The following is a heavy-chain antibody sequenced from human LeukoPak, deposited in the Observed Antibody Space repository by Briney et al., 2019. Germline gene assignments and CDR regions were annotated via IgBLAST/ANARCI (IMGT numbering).Heavy chain of an antibody. V-gene: IGHV1-46*01. CDR2: INPSGGST. Sequence: GASVKVSCKASGYTFTSYGISWVRQAPGQGLEWMGIINPSGGSTSYAQKFQGRVTMTRDMSTSTVYMELSSLRSEDTAVYYCARDSGGVAAAGTVGNYWFDPWGQGTLVTVSS. D-gene: IGHD6-13*01. CDR3: ARDSGGVAAAGTVGNYWFDP. J-gene: IGHJ5*02. CDR1: GYTFTSYG.